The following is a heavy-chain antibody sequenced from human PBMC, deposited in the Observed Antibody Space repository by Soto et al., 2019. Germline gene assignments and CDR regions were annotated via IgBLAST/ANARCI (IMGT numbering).Heavy chain of an antibody. CDR2: IWYDGSNK. CDR3: ARAYAEAGAGYGMDV. Sequence: QVQLVESGGGVVQPGRSLRLSCAASGFTFSSYGMHWVRQAPGKGLEWVAVIWYDGSNKYYADSVKGRFTISRDNSRNTLYLEVNSLRAEDTAVYYGARAYAEAGAGYGMDVWGQGTTVTVSS. D-gene: IGHD6-19*01. V-gene: IGHV3-33*01. J-gene: IGHJ6*02. CDR1: GFTFSSYG.